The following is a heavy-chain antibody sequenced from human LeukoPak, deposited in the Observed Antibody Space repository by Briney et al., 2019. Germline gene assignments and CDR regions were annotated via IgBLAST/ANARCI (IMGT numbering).Heavy chain of an antibody. Sequence: PGGSLRLSCVASGFTFSSYAMHWVRQTPGKGLEYVSGINSNGGSTHYANSVKGRFTISRDNSKHTLYLQMNSLRAEDTAVYYCAKDENEGYYYDSSGSLFDYWGQGTLVTVSS. CDR2: INSNGGST. J-gene: IGHJ4*02. CDR1: GFTFSSYA. CDR3: AKDENEGYYYDSSGSLFDY. V-gene: IGHV3-64*01. D-gene: IGHD3-22*01.